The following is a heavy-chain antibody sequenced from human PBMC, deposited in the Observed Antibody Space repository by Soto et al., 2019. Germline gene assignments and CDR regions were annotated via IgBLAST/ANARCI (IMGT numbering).Heavy chain of an antibody. CDR3: AKVSSAWYAGFFDL. CDR2: LSDSGGSI. V-gene: IGHV3-23*01. D-gene: IGHD2-8*01. Sequence: EVQLLESGGGLVQPGGSLRLSCTASGFTFNRHAMTWARQAPGKALEWVSGLSDSGGSIYYADSVKGRFTISRDNSMNTLYLQMNTLRAEDTAVYYCAKVSSAWYAGFFDLWGQGTLVTVSS. CDR1: GFTFNRHA. J-gene: IGHJ4*02.